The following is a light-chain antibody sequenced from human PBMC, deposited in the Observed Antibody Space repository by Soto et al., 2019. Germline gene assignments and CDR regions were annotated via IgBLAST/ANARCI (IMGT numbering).Light chain of an antibody. Sequence: DLQMTQSPSSVSASVGDRVTITCRASRDISSWLAWYQQKPGKAPKLLIYAASSLQSEVPSRFSGSGSGTDFTLTISSLQPEDFATYYCQQANSFPYTFGQGTKLEIK. V-gene: IGKV1-12*01. CDR1: RDISSW. CDR2: AAS. J-gene: IGKJ2*01. CDR3: QQANSFPYT.